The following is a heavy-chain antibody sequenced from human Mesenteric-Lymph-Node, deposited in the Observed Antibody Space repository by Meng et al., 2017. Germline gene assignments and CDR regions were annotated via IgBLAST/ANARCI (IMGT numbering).Heavy chain of an antibody. CDR2: IYAGGST. J-gene: IGHJ4*02. V-gene: IGHV3-66*01. Sequence: ETLSLTCAASGFTVSRSYMSWVRQAPGEGLEWVSVIYAGGSTYYADSVKGRFAISRDNAKNSLYLQMNSLRAEDTAVYYCVRDPLDYWGLGTLVTVSS. CDR3: VRDPLDY. CDR1: GFTVSRSY.